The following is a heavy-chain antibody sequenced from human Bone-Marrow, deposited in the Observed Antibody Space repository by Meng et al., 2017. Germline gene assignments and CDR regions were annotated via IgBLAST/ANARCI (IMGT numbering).Heavy chain of an antibody. CDR2: IYTSGST. Sequence: GSLRLSCTVSGGSISSYYWSWIRQPAGKGLEWIGRIYTSGSTNYNPSLKSRVTMSVDTSKNQFSLKLSSVTAADTAVYYCARGGLAGTGYSSDWYSGRFRNWFDPCGQGILV. V-gene: IGHV4-4*07. J-gene: IGHJ5*02. D-gene: IGHD6-19*01. CDR3: ARGGLAGTGYSSDWYSGRFRNWFDP. CDR1: GGSISSYY.